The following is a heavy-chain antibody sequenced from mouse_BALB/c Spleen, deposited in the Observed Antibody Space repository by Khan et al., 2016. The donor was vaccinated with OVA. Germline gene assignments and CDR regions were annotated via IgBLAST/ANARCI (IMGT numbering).Heavy chain of an antibody. D-gene: IGHD2-1*01. J-gene: IGHJ3*01. CDR2: ISTYYGDA. CDR1: GYTFTDFA. Sequence: QVQLKQSGAELVRPGVSVKISCKGSGYTFTDFAMHWVKQSHAKSLEWIGVISTYYGDANYNQKFKGKATMTVDKSSSTAYLELASLTSEASAIDYCARGNGNYQFAYWGQGTLVTVSA. V-gene: IGHV1S137*01. CDR3: ARGNGNYQFAY.